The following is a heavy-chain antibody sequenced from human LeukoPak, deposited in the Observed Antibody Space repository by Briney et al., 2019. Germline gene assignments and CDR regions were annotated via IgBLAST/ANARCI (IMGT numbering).Heavy chain of an antibody. Sequence: PGGSLRLSCAASGSTFDDYGMSWVRQAPGTGLEWVSGINWNGGNTGYSDSVKGRFTISRDNAKNSLYLQMNSLRAEDTALYYCAGSRPTVTTDYYYGMDVWGQGTTVTVSS. V-gene: IGHV3-20*04. CDR1: GSTFDDYG. J-gene: IGHJ6*02. CDR2: INWNGGNT. D-gene: IGHD4-17*01. CDR3: AGSRPTVTTDYYYGMDV.